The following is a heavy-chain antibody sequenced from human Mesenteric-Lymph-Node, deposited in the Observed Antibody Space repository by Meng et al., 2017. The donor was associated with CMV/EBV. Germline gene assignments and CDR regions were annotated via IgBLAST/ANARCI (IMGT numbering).Heavy chain of an antibody. V-gene: IGHV3-9*01. Sequence: GGSLRLSCAASGFTFDDYAMHWVRQAPGKGLEWVSGITWNSGSIGYADSVKGRFTISRDNAKNSLYLQMNSLRAEDTALYYCAKVLKHYTDYYQYGMDVWGQGTTVTVSS. D-gene: IGHD2-15*01. J-gene: IGHJ6*02. CDR2: ITWNSGSI. CDR1: GFTFDDYA. CDR3: AKVLKHYTDYYQYGMDV.